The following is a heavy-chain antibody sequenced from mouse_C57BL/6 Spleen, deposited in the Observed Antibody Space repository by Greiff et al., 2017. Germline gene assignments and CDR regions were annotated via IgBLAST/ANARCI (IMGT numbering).Heavy chain of an antibody. J-gene: IGHJ3*01. D-gene: IGHD2-4*01. Sequence: EVKLVESGPGMVKPSQSLSLTCTVTGYSITSGYDWHWIRHFPGNKLEWMGYISYSGSTNYNPSLKSRISITHDTSKNHFFLKLNSVTTEDTATYYCAILYDYSPWFAYWGQGTLVTVSA. CDR3: AILYDYSPWFAY. V-gene: IGHV3-1*01. CDR1: GYSITSGYD. CDR2: ISYSGST.